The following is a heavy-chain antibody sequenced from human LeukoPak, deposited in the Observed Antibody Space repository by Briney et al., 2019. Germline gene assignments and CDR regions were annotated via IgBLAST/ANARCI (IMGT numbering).Heavy chain of an antibody. CDR3: AHRGDNKASPLV. V-gene: IGHV2-5*01. D-gene: IGHD2-21*01. CDR2: IYWNDDE. J-gene: IGHJ3*01. Sequence: SGPTLVNPTQTLTLTCTFSGFSLSTSGVGVGWFRQPPEKALEWLALIYWNDDERYIPSLKSRETITQDTYKNQVVLTMTNMDPVDTATYYCAHRGDNKASPLVWGQGTMVTVSS. CDR1: GFSLSTSGVG.